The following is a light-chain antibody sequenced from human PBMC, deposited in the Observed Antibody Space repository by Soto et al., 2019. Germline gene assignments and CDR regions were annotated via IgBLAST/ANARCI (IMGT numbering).Light chain of an antibody. CDR2: GAS. CDR1: QSVSSSY. J-gene: IGKJ2*01. V-gene: IGKV3D-20*02. CDR3: LQRSVWPRT. Sequence: EIVLTQSPGTLSLSPWDRATLSCRASQSVSSSYLACYQQKPGQAPRLLIYGASSRATGIPDRFSGSGSGTDFTLTISRLEPEDFAVYYCLQRSVWPRTFGQGTRLEI.